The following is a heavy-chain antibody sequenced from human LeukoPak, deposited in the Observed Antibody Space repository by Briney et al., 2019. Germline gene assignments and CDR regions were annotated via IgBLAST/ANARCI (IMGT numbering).Heavy chain of an antibody. CDR3: VKDLVAAAENVRGWYPMDY. J-gene: IGHJ4*02. CDR2: ISWNGARI. Sequence: GGSLRLSCAASGFTFAEYTMHWVRQAPGKGLEWVSLISWNGARIHYGDSVKGRFTISRDNSKNSLYLQMNSLRTEDTALYYCVKDLVAAAENVRGWYPMDYWGQGTLVTVSS. CDR1: GFTFAEYT. D-gene: IGHD6-19*01. V-gene: IGHV3-43*01.